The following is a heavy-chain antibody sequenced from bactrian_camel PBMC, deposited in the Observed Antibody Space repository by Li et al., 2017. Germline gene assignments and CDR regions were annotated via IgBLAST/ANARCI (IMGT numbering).Heavy chain of an antibody. CDR2: ITKRGGT. V-gene: IGHV3S53*01. Sequence: HVQLVESGGGLVQAGGSLRLSCLASGITLAEDDMGWYRQAPGSECELVSTITKRGGTWYTPSVQGRFTISRDNAKNTVYLQMERLKPEDTAVYYCAAGRDPAPAVLAARPPSRVQSSLWLLGSGDPGHRLL. J-gene: IGHJ6*01. CDR1: GITLAEDD. CDR3: AAGRDPAPAVLAARPPSRVQSSLWL. D-gene: IGHD1*01.